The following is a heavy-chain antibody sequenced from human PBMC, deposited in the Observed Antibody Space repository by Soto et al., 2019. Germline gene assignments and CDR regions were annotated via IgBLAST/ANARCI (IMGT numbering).Heavy chain of an antibody. CDR2: IYRTGST. Sequence: PSEPLSLTCAVSGGSFTSNNWWTWVRQPPGQGLEWIGEIYRTGSTNYNPSLKSRVTISLDKSENQFYLKVTSLTAADTAVYYCASRDPGTSVDYWGQGTWVTVSS. V-gene: IGHV4-4*02. CDR1: GGSFTSNNW. CDR3: ASRDPGTSVDY. D-gene: IGHD1-7*01. J-gene: IGHJ4*02.